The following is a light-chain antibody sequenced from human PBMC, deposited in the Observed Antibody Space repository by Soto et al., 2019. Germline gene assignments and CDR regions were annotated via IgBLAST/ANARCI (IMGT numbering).Light chain of an antibody. J-gene: IGKJ4*01. CDR1: QSVTSSS. CDR3: HQYGSSPLT. V-gene: IGKV3-20*01. Sequence: EIVLTQSPGTLSLSPGARATLSCRASQSVTSSSLAWYQQKPGQAPRLLVYGTSRRATGIPDRFSGSGSGTDFTLTISRLEPQDFAMYYCHQYGSSPLTFGGGTKVEIK. CDR2: GTS.